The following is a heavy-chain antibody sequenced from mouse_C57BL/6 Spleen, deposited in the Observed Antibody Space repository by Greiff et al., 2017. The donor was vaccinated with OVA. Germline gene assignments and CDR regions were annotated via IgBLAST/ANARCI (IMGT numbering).Heavy chain of an antibody. V-gene: IGHV5-17*01. CDR1: GFTFSDYG. Sequence: EVQLVESGGGLVKPGGSLKLSCAASGFTFSDYGMHWVRQAPEKGLEWVAYISSGSSTIYYADTVKGRFTFSRDNAKNTLFLQMTSLRSEDTAMYYCAREGGSSSFAYWGQGTLVTVSA. CDR2: ISSGSSTI. CDR3: AREGGSSSFAY. J-gene: IGHJ3*01. D-gene: IGHD1-1*01.